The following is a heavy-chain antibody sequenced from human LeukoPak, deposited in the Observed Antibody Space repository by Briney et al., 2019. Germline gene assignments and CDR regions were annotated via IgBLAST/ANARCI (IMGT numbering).Heavy chain of an antibody. Sequence: GGSLRLSCAASGFTFADYAMHWVRQAPGKGLEWVSLISWDGGSTYYADSVKGRFTISRDNSKNSLYLQMNSLRAEDTALYYCVKEAGIAAAGPFDYWGQGTLVTVSS. V-gene: IGHV3-43D*03. D-gene: IGHD6-13*01. CDR2: ISWDGGST. J-gene: IGHJ4*02. CDR3: VKEAGIAAAGPFDY. CDR1: GFTFADYA.